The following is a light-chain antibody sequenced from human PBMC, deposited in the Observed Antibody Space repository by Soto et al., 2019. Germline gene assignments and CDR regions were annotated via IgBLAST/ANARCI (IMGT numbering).Light chain of an antibody. CDR3: MQGTSWRT. J-gene: IGKJ1*01. CDR1: QSRVYSDGDTY. CDR2: KVS. V-gene: IGKV2-30*01. Sequence: VALTKSPLSLPATLTQPACISCRSSQSRVYSDGDTYLNWFQQRPGQSPMRLIYKVSNRDSGGLDRFSGSESGTDFTLKLSRVEAEDVGIYYCMQGTSWRTLGQGSKVDIK.